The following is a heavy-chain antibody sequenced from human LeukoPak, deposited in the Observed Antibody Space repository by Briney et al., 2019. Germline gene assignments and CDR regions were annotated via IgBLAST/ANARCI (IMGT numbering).Heavy chain of an antibody. D-gene: IGHD5-12*01. CDR3: ARGVASITKSNWFDP. J-gene: IGHJ5*02. Sequence: SETLSLTCTVSGGSISSGGYYWSWIRQPPGKGLEWIGYIYHSGSTYYNPSLKSRVTISVDRSKNQFSLKLSSVTAADTAVYYCARGVASITKSNWFDPWGQGTLVTVSS. CDR2: IYHSGST. CDR1: GGSISSGGYY. V-gene: IGHV4-30-2*01.